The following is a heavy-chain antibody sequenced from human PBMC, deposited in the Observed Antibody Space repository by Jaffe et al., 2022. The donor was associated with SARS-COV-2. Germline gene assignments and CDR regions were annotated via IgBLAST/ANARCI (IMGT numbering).Heavy chain of an antibody. J-gene: IGHJ4*02. V-gene: IGHV4-39*01. D-gene: IGHD3-22*01. CDR1: GGSISSSSYY. CDR2: IYYGGNT. CDR3: ARGGYYYDGRGYFLDY. Sequence: QLQLRESGPGLVKPSETLSLTCSVSGGSISSSSYYWGWIRQPPGKGLEWIASIYYGGNTYYNPSLKSRVSISVDTSKNQCSVKLSSVTAADTAVYYCARGGYYYDGRGYFLDYWGRGTLVTVSS.